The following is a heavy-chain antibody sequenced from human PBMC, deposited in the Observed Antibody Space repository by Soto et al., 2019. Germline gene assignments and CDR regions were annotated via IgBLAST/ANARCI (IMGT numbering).Heavy chain of an antibody. CDR1: GFTFSYYA. CDR3: ARAWAERYQLPYYGMDV. J-gene: IGHJ6*02. V-gene: IGHV3-53*01. D-gene: IGHD2-2*01. Sequence: GGSLRLSCAASGFTFSYYAMSWVRQAPGKGLEWVSAIYSGGSTYYADSVKGRFTISRDNSKNTLYLQMNSLRAEDTAVYYCARAWAERYQLPYYGMDVWGQGTTVTVSS. CDR2: IYSGGST.